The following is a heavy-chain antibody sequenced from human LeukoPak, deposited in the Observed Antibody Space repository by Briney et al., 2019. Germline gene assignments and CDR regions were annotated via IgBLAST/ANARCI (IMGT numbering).Heavy chain of an antibody. CDR3: ARVFSVAGDPFDY. V-gene: IGHV4-4*02. J-gene: IGHJ4*02. CDR1: GGSISSSNW. D-gene: IGHD6-19*01. CDR2: IYHSGST. Sequence: NPSETLSLTCAVSGGSISSSNWWSWVRQPPGKGLEWIGEIYHSGSTNYNPSLKSRVTISVDKSKNQFSLKLSSVTAADTAVYYCARVFSVAGDPFDYWGQGTLVTVSS.